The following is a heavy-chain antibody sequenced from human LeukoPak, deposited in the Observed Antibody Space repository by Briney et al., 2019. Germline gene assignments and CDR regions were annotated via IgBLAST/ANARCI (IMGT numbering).Heavy chain of an antibody. CDR3: ARDLGWRGAFDI. Sequence: KPSETLSLTCTVSGGSISSYYWSWIRQPPGKGLGWIGYIYYSGSTNYNPSLKSRVTISVDTSKNQFSLKLSSVTAADTAVYYCARDLGWRGAFDIWGQGTMVTVSS. D-gene: IGHD2-15*01. V-gene: IGHV4-59*01. CDR1: GGSISSYY. CDR2: IYYSGST. J-gene: IGHJ3*02.